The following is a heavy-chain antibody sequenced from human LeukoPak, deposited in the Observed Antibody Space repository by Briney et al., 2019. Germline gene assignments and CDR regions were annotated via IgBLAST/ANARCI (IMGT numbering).Heavy chain of an antibody. V-gene: IGHV3-49*04. Sequence: GGSLRLSCAASGFTFTNYAMHWVRQTPGKGLEWVGFIRSKVYGGAPEHAASVAARFTISRDDSTSIAYLQMNTVQAEDTAVYYCARGSGRYVMVDWWGQGTLVTVSS. CDR1: GFTFTNYA. CDR2: IRSKVYGGAP. J-gene: IGHJ4*02. CDR3: ARGSGRYVMVDW. D-gene: IGHD6-19*01.